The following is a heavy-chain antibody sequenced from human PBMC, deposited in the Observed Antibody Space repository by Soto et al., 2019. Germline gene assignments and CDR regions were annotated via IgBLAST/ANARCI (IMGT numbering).Heavy chain of an antibody. CDR3: ARGYIAAHFGPGYLDV. Sequence: SETLSLTCTVSGVSISSGGYYWSWIRQHPGKGLEWIGYIYYSGSTYYNPSLKSRVTISVDTSKNQFSLKLSSVTAADTAVYYCARGYIAAHFGPGYLDVWGKGTTVTVSS. CDR1: GVSISSGGYY. CDR2: IYYSGST. D-gene: IGHD6-13*01. J-gene: IGHJ6*03. V-gene: IGHV4-31*03.